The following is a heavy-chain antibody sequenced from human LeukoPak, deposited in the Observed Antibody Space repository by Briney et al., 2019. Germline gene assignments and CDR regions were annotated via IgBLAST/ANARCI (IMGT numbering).Heavy chain of an antibody. D-gene: IGHD3-16*02. CDR3: ARAPITFGGVIDYYFDY. CDR1: RFTFCSYA. V-gene: IGHV3-30*04. CDR2: ITYDGRNK. Sequence: PGGSLRLSCAASRFTFCSYAMHWVRQAPRKGLEGVAVITYDGRNKYYAHSVKGRFTISRDNSKNALYLQMKSLRPGDTAVYYCARAPITFGGVIDYYFDYWGQGTLVTVSS. J-gene: IGHJ4*02.